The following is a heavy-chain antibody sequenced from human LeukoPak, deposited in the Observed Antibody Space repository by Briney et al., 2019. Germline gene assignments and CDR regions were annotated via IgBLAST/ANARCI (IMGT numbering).Heavy chain of an antibody. V-gene: IGHV4-39*01. J-gene: IGHJ3*02. CDR2: IYDGGST. CDR3: ATHRRPGSGGYENAFEI. Sequence: SETPSLTCTVSGASIGSTTYYWDWFRQPPGKGLEWIGNIYDGGSTHYNPSLKSRLTMSVDTSKNHFSLRLNSVTAADTAIYYCATHRRPGSGGYENAFEIWGQGTMVTVSS. CDR1: GASIGSTTYY. D-gene: IGHD5-12*01.